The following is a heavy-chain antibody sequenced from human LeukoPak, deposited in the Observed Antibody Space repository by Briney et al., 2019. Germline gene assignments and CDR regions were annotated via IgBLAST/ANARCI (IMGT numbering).Heavy chain of an antibody. CDR3: ARIDWTPDC. CDR1: GYPISNGHV. J-gene: IGHJ4*02. CDR2: IHHSGNT. D-gene: IGHD3/OR15-3a*01. Sequence: KPSETLSLTCSVSGYPISNGHVWAWIRQPPGKGLEWIGTIHHSGNTYYNPSLQSRVAVSVDTSRNQFSLRLSSVTAADTGTYYCARIDWTPDCWGQGTLVTVSS. V-gene: IGHV4-38-2*02.